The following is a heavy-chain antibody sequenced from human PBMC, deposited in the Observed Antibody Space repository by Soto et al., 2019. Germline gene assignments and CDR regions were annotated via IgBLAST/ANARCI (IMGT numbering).Heavy chain of an antibody. D-gene: IGHD3-10*01. Sequence: EVQLVESGGGLVQPGGSLRISCKGSGFTFSSYWMHWVRQAPGKGLVWVSQINSDGSRTNYADSVKGRFSISRDNAKNTLYLQMNSLRAEDTAVYYCAQIREGYWGQGTLVTVSS. V-gene: IGHV3-74*01. J-gene: IGHJ4*02. CDR1: GFTFSSYW. CDR2: INSDGSRT. CDR3: AQIREGY.